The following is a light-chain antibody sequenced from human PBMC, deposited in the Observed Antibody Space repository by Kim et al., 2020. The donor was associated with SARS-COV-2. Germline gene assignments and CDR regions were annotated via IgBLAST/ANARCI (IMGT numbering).Light chain of an antibody. CDR2: DAS. Sequence: SSSYLAWYQQKPGQAPRLLIYDASSRATGIPDRFSGSGSGTDFTLTISRLEPEDFAVYYCQQYGSSPRTFGQGTKVDIK. V-gene: IGKV3-20*01. CDR3: QQYGSSPRT. CDR1: SSSY. J-gene: IGKJ1*01.